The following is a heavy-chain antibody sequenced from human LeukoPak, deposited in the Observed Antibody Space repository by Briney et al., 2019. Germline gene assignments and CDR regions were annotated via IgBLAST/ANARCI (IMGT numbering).Heavy chain of an antibody. J-gene: IGHJ4*02. Sequence: GGSLRLSCAASGFTFSSYNMNWVRQAPGKGLEWVSFISSSSSTIYYTDSVKGRFTISRDNAKNSLYLQMNSLRVGDTAVYYCGRDERGGGATDFDYWGQGTLVTVSS. V-gene: IGHV3-48*01. CDR1: GFTFSSYN. CDR2: ISSSSSTI. D-gene: IGHD1-26*01. CDR3: GRDERGGGATDFDY.